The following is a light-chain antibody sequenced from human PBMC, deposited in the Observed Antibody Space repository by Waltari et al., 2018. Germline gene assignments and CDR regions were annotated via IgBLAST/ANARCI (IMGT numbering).Light chain of an antibody. CDR3: CSYEGSYSMV. CDR2: DVN. J-gene: IGLJ2*01. Sequence: QSALTQPRSVSGSPGQSVTIACTGTSRNVGGYDFVSWYQQNPGKAPKLMIYDVNIRPSGVPDRFSCSKSGNTASLTISGLQAEDEADYYCCSYEGSYSMVFGGGTRLTVL. V-gene: IGLV2-11*01. CDR1: SRNVGGYDF.